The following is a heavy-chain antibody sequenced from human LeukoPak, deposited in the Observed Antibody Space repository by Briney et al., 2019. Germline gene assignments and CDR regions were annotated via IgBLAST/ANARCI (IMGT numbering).Heavy chain of an antibody. J-gene: IGHJ4*02. CDR1: GFTFSSHS. Sequence: GGSLRLSCAASGFTFSSHSMNWVRQAPGKGLEWVSSISRSSSYIYYADSMKGRFIISRDNAKNSLYLQMNSLRAEDTAVYYCARARGSYYYFDYWGQGTLVTVSS. CDR2: ISRSSSYI. V-gene: IGHV3-21*01. D-gene: IGHD1-26*01. CDR3: ARARGSYYYFDY.